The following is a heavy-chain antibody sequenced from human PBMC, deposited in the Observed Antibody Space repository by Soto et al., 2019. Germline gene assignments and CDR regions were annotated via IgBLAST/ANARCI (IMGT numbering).Heavy chain of an antibody. CDR1: GGTFSSYS. J-gene: IGHJ4*02. D-gene: IGHD1-26*01. CDR2: IIPIFGTA. Sequence: QVQLVQSGAEVKKPGSSVKVSCKASGGTFSSYSINWVRQAPGQGLVWMGEIIPIFGTANYAQKFQGRVTITADESTSTAYMELRSLRSEDTAVYYCARDGGRHSGGIDYWGQGTLVTVSS. V-gene: IGHV1-69*01. CDR3: ARDGGRHSGGIDY.